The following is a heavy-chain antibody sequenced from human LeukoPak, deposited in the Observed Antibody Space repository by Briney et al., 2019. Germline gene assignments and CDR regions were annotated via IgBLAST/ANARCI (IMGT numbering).Heavy chain of an antibody. CDR1: GFTFDDYT. CDR3: SRQAAAGQHFDY. Sequence: GGSLRLSCAASGFTFDDYTMHWVRQAPGKGLEWVSLISWDGGSTYYADSVKGRFTISRDNSKNSLYLQMNSLRTEDTALYYCSRQAAAGQHFDYWGQGTLVTVSS. D-gene: IGHD6-13*01. CDR2: ISWDGGST. J-gene: IGHJ4*02. V-gene: IGHV3-43*01.